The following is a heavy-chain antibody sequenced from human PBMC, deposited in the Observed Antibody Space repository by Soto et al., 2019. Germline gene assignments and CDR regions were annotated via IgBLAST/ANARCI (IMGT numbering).Heavy chain of an antibody. D-gene: IGHD3-9*01. Sequence: PSETLSLTCTVSGGSMSRGDYYWGWIRQPPGKGLEWIGSIYYSGSTYYNPSLKSRVTISVDTSKNQFSLKLSSVTAADTAVYYCASNNTYYDILTGPYYSYYGMDVWGQGTTVT. CDR3: ASNNTYYDILTGPYYSYYGMDV. CDR2: IYYSGST. CDR1: GGSMSRGDYY. J-gene: IGHJ6*02. V-gene: IGHV4-39*01.